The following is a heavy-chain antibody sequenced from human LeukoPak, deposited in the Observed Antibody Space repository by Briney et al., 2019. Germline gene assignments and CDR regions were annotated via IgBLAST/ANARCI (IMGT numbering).Heavy chain of an antibody. CDR2: ISYDGSNK. D-gene: IGHD3-3*01. V-gene: IGHV3-30*18. CDR1: GFTFSSYG. Sequence: GRSLRLSCAASGFTFSSYGMHWVRQAPGKGLEWVAVISYDGSNKYYADSVKGRFTISRDNSKNTLYLQMNSLRAEGTAVYYCAKDTETLEWLIQLSYGMDVWGQGTTVTVSS. J-gene: IGHJ6*02. CDR3: AKDTETLEWLIQLSYGMDV.